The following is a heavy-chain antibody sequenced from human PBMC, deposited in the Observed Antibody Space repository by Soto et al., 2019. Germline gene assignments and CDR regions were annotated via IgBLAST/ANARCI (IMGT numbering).Heavy chain of an antibody. J-gene: IGHJ4*02. CDR1: GGSISTVGHY. V-gene: IGHV4-31*03. Sequence: SETLSLTCSVSGGSISTVGHYWTWIRQPPGKRLEWIGSIYHTGSTYYSKSLRSRLTMSVDTSKSQFSLRLSSVTAADTAVYYCARATGTLRSRNCDYWGQGSLVTVSS. D-gene: IGHD3-9*01. CDR3: ARATGTLRSRNCDY. CDR2: IYHTGST.